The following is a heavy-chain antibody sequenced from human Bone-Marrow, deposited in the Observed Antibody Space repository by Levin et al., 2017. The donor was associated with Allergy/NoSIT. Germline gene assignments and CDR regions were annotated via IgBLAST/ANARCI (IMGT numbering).Heavy chain of an antibody. CDR3: AKDPNGGYFDY. Sequence: GGSLRLSCAASGFTFDDYAMHWVRQAPGKGLEWVSGISWNSGSIGYADSVKGRFTISRDNAKNSLYLQMNSLRAEDTALYYCAKDPNGGYFDYWGQGTLVTVSS. V-gene: IGHV3-9*01. CDR2: ISWNSGSI. D-gene: IGHD3-10*01. CDR1: GFTFDDYA. J-gene: IGHJ4*02.